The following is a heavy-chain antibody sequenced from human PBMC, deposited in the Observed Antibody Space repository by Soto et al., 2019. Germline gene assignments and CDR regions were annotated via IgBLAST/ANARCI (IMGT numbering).Heavy chain of an antibody. D-gene: IGHD1-26*01. V-gene: IGHV3-23*01. Sequence: GGSLRLSCAAPGFTFSTYALTWVRQSPGKGLEWVSGIRGSGETLFYADSVKGRFTISRDNSKNTLYLQMNSLRAEDTAVYFCAKDRYSGSYATTFDYWGQGTLVTVSS. CDR3: AKDRYSGSYATTFDY. J-gene: IGHJ4*02. CDR1: GFTFSTYA. CDR2: IRGSGETL.